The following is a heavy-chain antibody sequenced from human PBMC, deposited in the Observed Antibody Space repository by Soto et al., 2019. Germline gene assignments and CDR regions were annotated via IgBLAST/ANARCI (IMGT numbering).Heavy chain of an antibody. J-gene: IGHJ6*04. CDR2: INPSGGST. Sequence: ASVKVSCKASGYTFTSYYMHWVRQAPGQGLEWMGIINPSGGSTSYAQKFQGRVTMTRDTSTSTVYMELSSLRSEDTAVYYCARDTVFGSGFSYGRDVGGKGTRVTVSS. CDR1: GYTFTSYY. CDR3: ARDTVFGSGFSYGRDV. D-gene: IGHD3-22*01. V-gene: IGHV1-46*01.